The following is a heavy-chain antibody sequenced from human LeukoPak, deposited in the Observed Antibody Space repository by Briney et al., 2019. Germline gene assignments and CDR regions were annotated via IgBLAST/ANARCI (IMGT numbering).Heavy chain of an antibody. V-gene: IGHV1-8*03. Sequence: ASVTVSCKASGYTFTSYDINWVRQATGQGLEWMGWMNPNSGNTGYAQKFQGRVTITRNTPISTAYMELSSLRSEDTAVYYCARGYGDYYYYYYYMDVWGKGTTVTVSS. CDR1: GYTFTSYD. CDR3: ARGYGDYYYYYYYMDV. D-gene: IGHD4-17*01. CDR2: MNPNSGNT. J-gene: IGHJ6*03.